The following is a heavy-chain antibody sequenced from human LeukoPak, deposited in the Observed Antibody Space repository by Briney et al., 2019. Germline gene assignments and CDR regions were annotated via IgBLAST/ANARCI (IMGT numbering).Heavy chain of an antibody. J-gene: IGHJ4*02. Sequence: PGGSLRLSCAASGFTFTTYWIHWIRQPPGKGLEWIGEIYHSGSTNYNPSLKSRVTISVDKSKNRFSLKLSSVTAADTAVYYCARVVSGYDYLDYWGQGTLVTVSS. CDR2: IYHSGST. CDR1: GFTFTTYW. V-gene: IGHV4-4*02. D-gene: IGHD5-12*01. CDR3: ARVVSGYDYLDY.